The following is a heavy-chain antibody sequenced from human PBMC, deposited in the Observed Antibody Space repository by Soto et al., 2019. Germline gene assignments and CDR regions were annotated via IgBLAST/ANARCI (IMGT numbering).Heavy chain of an antibody. V-gene: IGHV1-8*01. J-gene: IGHJ4*02. D-gene: IGHD3-3*01. CDR2: MNPNSGNT. CDR3: ARVKRSIFGVVIPFDY. CDR1: GYTFTSYD. Sequence: ASVKVSCKASGYTFTSYDINWVRQATGQGLEWMGWMNPNSGNTGYAQKFQGRVTMTRNTSISTAYMELSSLRSEDTAVYYCARVKRSIFGVVIPFDYWGQGTLVTSPQ.